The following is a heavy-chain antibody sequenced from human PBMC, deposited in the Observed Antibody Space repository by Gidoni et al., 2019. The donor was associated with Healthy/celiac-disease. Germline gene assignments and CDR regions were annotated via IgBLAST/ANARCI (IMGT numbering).Heavy chain of an antibody. CDR1: GFTFSSYS. Sequence: EVQLVESGGGMVKPGGSLRLSCAASGFTFSSYSMNWVRQAPGKGLEWVSSISSSSSYIYYADSVKGRFTISRDNAKNSLYLQMNSLRAEDTAVYYCARTGSMIVVVNGAFDIWGQGTMVTVFS. V-gene: IGHV3-21*01. CDR3: ARTGSMIVVVNGAFDI. CDR2: ISSSSSYI. D-gene: IGHD3-22*01. J-gene: IGHJ3*02.